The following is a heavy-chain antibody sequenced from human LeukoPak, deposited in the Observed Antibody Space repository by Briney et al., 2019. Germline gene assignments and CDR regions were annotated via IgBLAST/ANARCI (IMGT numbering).Heavy chain of an antibody. Sequence: PGESLRLSCAASGFTFSSYGMHWVRQAPGKGLEWVAVIWYDGSNKYYADSVKGRFTISRDNSKNTLYLQMNSLRAEDTAVYYCAKEGYYDSSGYPYFDYWGQGTLVTVSS. V-gene: IGHV3-33*06. D-gene: IGHD3-22*01. CDR2: IWYDGSNK. CDR3: AKEGYYDSSGYPYFDY. J-gene: IGHJ4*02. CDR1: GFTFSSYG.